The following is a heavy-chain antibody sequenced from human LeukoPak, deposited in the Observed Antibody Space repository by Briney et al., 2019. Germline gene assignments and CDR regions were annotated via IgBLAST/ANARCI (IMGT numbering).Heavy chain of an antibody. Sequence: PGGSLRLSCAASGFTFSGSAMPWVRQASGKGLEWVGRIRSKANSYATAYAASVKGRFTISRDDSKNTAYLQMNSLKTEDTAVYYCTRPPGIAVAGTSMDVWGQGTTVTVSS. CDR3: TRPPGIAVAGTSMDV. J-gene: IGHJ6*02. CDR1: GFTFSGSA. CDR2: IRSKANSYAT. V-gene: IGHV3-73*01. D-gene: IGHD6-19*01.